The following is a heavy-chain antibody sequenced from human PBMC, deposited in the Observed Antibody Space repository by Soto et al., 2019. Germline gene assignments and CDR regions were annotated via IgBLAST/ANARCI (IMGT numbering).Heavy chain of an antibody. J-gene: IGHJ6*02. CDR2: ISWNSVSI. CDR1: GFNFNDYG. CDR3: AKDMENGYNPYYYYGMDV. V-gene: IGHV3-9*01. D-gene: IGHD3-10*01. Sequence: LRLSCAASGFNFNDYGMHWVRQAPGKGLEWVSSISWNSVSIGYADSVKGRFTISRDNAKNSLYLQMNTLRAEDTALYYCAKDMENGYNPYYYYGMDVWGQGTTVTVSS.